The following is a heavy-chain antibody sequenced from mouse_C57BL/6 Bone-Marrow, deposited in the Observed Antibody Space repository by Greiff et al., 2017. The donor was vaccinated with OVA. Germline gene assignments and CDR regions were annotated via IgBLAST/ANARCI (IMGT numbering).Heavy chain of an antibody. V-gene: IGHV1-50*01. CDR2: IDPSDGYT. CDR3: ARGERGWYFDV. CDR1: GYTFTSYW. Sequence: QVQLQQPGAELVKPGASVKLSCKASGYTFTSYWMQWVKQRPGQGLEWIGEIDPSDGYTNYNQKFKGKATLTVDTSSSTAYMQLSSLTSADAAVDYCARGERGWYFDVWGTGTTVTVSS. J-gene: IGHJ1*03.